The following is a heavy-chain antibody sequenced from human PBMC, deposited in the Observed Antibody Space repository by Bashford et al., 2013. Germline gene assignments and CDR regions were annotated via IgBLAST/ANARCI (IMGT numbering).Heavy chain of an antibody. J-gene: IGHJ4*02. Sequence: CKAFWIHLQQLLISTGCAGRLDRGVEWLGWMNLRIGNTLYNQKFEGRVTVTRDTSISTAYMELSRLTSDDTAVYYCAQGSALGAARTFPFDYWGQGTLVTVSS. CDR3: AQGSALGAARTFPFDY. CDR1: IHLQQLL. CDR2: MNLRIGNT. D-gene: IGHD6-13*01. V-gene: IGHV1-8*01.